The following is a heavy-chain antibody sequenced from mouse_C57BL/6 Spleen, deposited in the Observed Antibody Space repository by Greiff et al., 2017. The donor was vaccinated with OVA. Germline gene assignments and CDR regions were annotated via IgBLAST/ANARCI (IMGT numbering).Heavy chain of an antibody. CDR2: IYYSGTI. V-gene: IGHV3-5*01. Sequence: EVKLMESGPGLVKPSQTVFLTCTVTGISITTGNYRWSWIRQFPGNKLEWIGYIYYSGTITYNPSLTSRTTITRDTPKNQFFLEMNSLTAEDTATYYCARVYDGYSYWYFDVWGTGTTVTVSS. D-gene: IGHD2-3*01. CDR1: GISITTGNYR. CDR3: ARVYDGYSYWYFDV. J-gene: IGHJ1*03.